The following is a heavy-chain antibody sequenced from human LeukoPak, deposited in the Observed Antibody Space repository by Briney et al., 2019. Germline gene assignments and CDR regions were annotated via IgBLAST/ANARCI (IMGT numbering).Heavy chain of an antibody. Sequence: SETLSLTCTVSGGSISSGYYWGWIRQPPGKGLEWIGYIFYSGSINYNPSLKSRVSISVDTSKNQFSLKLTSVTAADTAVYYCARGPTRYYMDVWGKGTTVTVSS. V-gene: IGHV4-61*01. CDR1: GGSISSGYY. CDR2: IFYSGSI. CDR3: ARGPTRYYMDV. J-gene: IGHJ6*03.